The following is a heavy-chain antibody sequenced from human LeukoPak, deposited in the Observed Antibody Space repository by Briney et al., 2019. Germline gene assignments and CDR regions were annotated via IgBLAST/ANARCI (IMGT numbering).Heavy chain of an antibody. CDR1: GFTFSSYE. CDR3: ARDLYYYDSSGYFQH. V-gene: IGHV3-48*03. D-gene: IGHD3-22*01. J-gene: IGHJ1*01. CDR2: ISSSGSTI. Sequence: GGSLRLSCAASGFTFSSYEMNWVRQAPGKGLEWVSYISSSGSTIYYADSVKGRFTISRDNAKNSLYLQMNSLRAEDTAVYYCARDLYYYDSSGYFQHWGQGTLVTVSS.